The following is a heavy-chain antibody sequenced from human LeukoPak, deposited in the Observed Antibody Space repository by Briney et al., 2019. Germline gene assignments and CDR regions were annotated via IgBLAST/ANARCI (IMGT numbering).Heavy chain of an antibody. J-gene: IGHJ4*02. D-gene: IGHD6-19*01. CDR1: GGSINSYY. CDR2: IYYSGST. CDR3: ARTGYSSGWFDY. V-gene: IGHV4-59*01. Sequence: SSETLSLTCTVSGGSINSYYWSWIRQPPGKGLEWIGYIYYSGSTNYNPSLKSRVTISVDTSKNQFSLKLSSVTAADTAVYYCARTGYSSGWFDYWGQGTLDTVSS.